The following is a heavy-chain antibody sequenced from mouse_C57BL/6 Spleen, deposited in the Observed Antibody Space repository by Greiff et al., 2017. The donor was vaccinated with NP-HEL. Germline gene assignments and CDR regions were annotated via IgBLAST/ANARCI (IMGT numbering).Heavy chain of an antibody. V-gene: IGHV1-64*01. CDR3: ARQAVLYYYAMDY. J-gene: IGHJ4*01. CDR1: GYTFTSYW. Sequence: QVQLKQPGAELVKPGASVKLSCKASGYTFTSYWMHWVKQRPGQGLEWIGMIHPNSGSTNYNEKFKSKATLTVDKSSSTAYMQLSSLTSEDSAVYYCARQAVLYYYAMDYWGQGTSVTVSS. CDR2: IHPNSGST. D-gene: IGHD3-2*02.